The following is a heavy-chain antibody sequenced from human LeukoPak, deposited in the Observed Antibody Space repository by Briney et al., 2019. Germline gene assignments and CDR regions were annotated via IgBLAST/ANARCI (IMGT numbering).Heavy chain of an antibody. Sequence: GGSLRLSCAASGFTFSSHSMNWVRQAPGKGLEWVSYISSSSSTINYADSVKGRSTISRDNAKNSLYLQMNSLRAEDTAVYYCARGAYYYEDWGQGTLVTVSS. CDR1: GFTFSSHS. CDR3: ARGAYYYED. V-gene: IGHV3-48*01. D-gene: IGHD3-22*01. J-gene: IGHJ4*02. CDR2: ISSSSSTI.